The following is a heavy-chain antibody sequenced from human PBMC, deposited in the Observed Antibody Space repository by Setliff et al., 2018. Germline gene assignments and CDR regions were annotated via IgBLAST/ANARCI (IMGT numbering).Heavy chain of an antibody. CDR3: ARAPSVELVTIRTNSWFTY. Sequence: ASVKVSCKASGYTFRNYAFAWVRQAPGQGLEWVGWISVYNGDTNYAQKFQGRVTLTTDTSTSAAYMELRSLTSDDSAFYYCARAPSVELVTIRTNSWFTYWGQGTLVTVSS. J-gene: IGHJ4*02. D-gene: IGHD5-18*01. CDR1: GYTFRNYA. CDR2: ISVYNGDT. V-gene: IGHV1-18*01.